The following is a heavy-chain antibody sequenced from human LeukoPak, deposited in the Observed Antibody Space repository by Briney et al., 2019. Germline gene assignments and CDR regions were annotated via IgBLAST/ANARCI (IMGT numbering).Heavy chain of an antibody. CDR1: GFTFSSYG. J-gene: IGHJ4*02. CDR2: ISYDGSNK. Sequence: GGSLRLSCEASGFTFSSYGMHWVRQAPGKGLEWVAVISYDGSNKYYADSVKGRFTVSRDNAKNSLYLQMNSLRAEDTAVYYCARGDLVVTLEGPIDYWGQRTLVTVSS. V-gene: IGHV3-30*03. D-gene: IGHD2-21*02. CDR3: ARGDLVVTLEGPIDY.